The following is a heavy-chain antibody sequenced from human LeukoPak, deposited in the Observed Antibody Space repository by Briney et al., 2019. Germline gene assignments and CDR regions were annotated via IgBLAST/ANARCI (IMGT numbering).Heavy chain of an antibody. V-gene: IGHV4-31*03. CDR3: ARGYCSGGSCYAVERNWFAP. J-gene: IGHJ5*02. Sequence: PSQTLCLTCTVSGGSISSGGYYWSWIRQHPGKGLEWIGYIYCSGSTYYNPSLKSRVTISVDTSKNQFSLKLSSVTAADTAVYYCARGYCSGGSCYAVERNWFAPWGQGTLATVSS. D-gene: IGHD2-15*01. CDR2: IYCSGST. CDR1: GGSISSGGYY.